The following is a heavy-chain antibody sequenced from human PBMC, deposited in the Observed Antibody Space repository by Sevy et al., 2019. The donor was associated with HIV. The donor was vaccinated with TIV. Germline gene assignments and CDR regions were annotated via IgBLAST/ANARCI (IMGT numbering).Heavy chain of an antibody. Sequence: QLGGSLRLSCAVSGFNFNIYSMSWVRQAPGKGLEWVSTLSFGCGKINYADSVKRRFIISRDDSKNTLYLQMNSLRAEDTAVYFCAREGCTRPHDYWGQGTLVTVSS. CDR2: LSFGCGKI. CDR1: GFNFNIYS. CDR3: AREGCTRPHDY. J-gene: IGHJ4*02. D-gene: IGHD2-8*01. V-gene: IGHV3-23*01.